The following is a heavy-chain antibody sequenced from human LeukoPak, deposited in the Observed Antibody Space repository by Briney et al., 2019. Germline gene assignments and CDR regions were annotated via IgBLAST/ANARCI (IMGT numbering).Heavy chain of an antibody. J-gene: IGHJ5*02. CDR2: IYHSGST. CDR1: GYSISSGYY. V-gene: IGHV4-38-2*02. CDR3: ARDKSERRLGRINWFDP. D-gene: IGHD6-25*01. Sequence: SETLSLTCTVSGYSISSGYYWGWIRQPPGKGLEWIGSIYHSGSTYYNPSLKSRVTISVDTSKNQFSLKLSSVTAADTAVYYCARDKSERRLGRINWFDPWGQGTLVTVSS.